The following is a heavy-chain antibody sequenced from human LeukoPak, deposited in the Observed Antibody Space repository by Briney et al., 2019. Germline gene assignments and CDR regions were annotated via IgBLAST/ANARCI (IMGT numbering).Heavy chain of an antibody. CDR3: ARQLLGAPDAFDI. J-gene: IGHJ3*02. Sequence: GGSLRLSCAASGFTFSDYYMNWIRQAPGKGLEWVSYISTSGTTIYYADSVRGRFTISRDNAKNSLYLQMNSLRAEDTAVYYCARQLLGAPDAFDIWGQGTMVTVS. CDR2: ISTSGTTI. CDR1: GFTFSDYY. D-gene: IGHD1-26*01. V-gene: IGHV3-11*04.